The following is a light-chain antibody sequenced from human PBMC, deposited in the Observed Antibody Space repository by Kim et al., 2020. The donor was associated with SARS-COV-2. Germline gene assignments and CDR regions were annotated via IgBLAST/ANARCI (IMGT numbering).Light chain of an antibody. CDR3: QQYGSSPRT. J-gene: IGKJ2*02. CDR2: GAS. CDR1: QSVSSSY. V-gene: IGKV3-20*01. Sequence: EIVLTQSPGTLSLSPGERATLSCRASQSVSSSYLAWYQQKPGQAPRLLIYGASSRATGIPDRFSGSESGTDFTLTISRLEPEDFAVYYCQQYGSSPRTFGQGTKLEI.